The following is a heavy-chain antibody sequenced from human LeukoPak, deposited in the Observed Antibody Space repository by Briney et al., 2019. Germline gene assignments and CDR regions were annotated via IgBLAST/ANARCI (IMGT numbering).Heavy chain of an antibody. CDR3: AREWGQYNWNYVLYY. CDR1: GFTFSDYA. CDR2: ISYDGINQ. Sequence: GGSLRLSCAASGFTFSDYAMHWVRQAPGKGLEWVAVISYDGINQYYADSVKGRFTISRDNSKNTLYLQMNSLGADDTAIYYCAREWGQYNWNYVLYYWGQGSLVTVSS. J-gene: IGHJ4*02. D-gene: IGHD1-7*01. V-gene: IGHV3-30*04.